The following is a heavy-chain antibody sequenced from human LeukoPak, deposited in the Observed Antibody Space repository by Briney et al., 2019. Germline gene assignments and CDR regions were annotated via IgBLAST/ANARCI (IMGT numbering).Heavy chain of an antibody. CDR2: IKEDGSEI. CDR3: ARDRGYSTFDF. V-gene: IGHV3-7*01. D-gene: IGHD4-23*01. J-gene: IGHJ4*02. CDR1: AFTFSNYW. Sequence: PGGSLRLSCAASAFTFSNYWMIWVRQAPGEGRGWVEKIKEDGSEINYVDYVKGRFTISRDNAKNSLYLQMNSLRVDDTAVYYCARDRGYSTFDFWGQGTLVTVSS.